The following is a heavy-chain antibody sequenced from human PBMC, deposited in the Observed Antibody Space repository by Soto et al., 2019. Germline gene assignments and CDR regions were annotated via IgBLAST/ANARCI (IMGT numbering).Heavy chain of an antibody. Sequence: QITLKESGPTLVKPTQTLTLTCTFSGFSLTTSGVGVGWIRQPPGKALEWLALIYWDDEKRYSPSLQSRLTITKDTSKNQVDLTVTNMNPADTGTYYCANRLYASSDDAFDICGQGTMVYVSS. V-gene: IGHV2-5*02. D-gene: IGHD6-6*01. CDR1: GFSLTTSGVG. CDR2: IYWDDEK. J-gene: IGHJ3*02. CDR3: ANRLYASSDDAFDI.